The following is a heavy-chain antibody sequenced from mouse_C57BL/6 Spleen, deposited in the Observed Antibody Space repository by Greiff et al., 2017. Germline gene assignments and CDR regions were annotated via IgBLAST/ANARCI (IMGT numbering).Heavy chain of an antibody. V-gene: IGHV2-9-1*01. CDR3: ARNRATTVVAPYAMDY. CDR1: GFSLTSYA. J-gene: IGHJ4*01. CDR2: IWPGGGT. Sequence: VQLVESGPGLVAPSQSLSITCTVSGFSLTSYAISWVRQPPGKGLEWLGVIWPGGGTNYNSALKSRLIISKDNSKSQVFLKMNSLQTDDTARYYCARNRATTVVAPYAMDYWGQGTSVTVSS. D-gene: IGHD1-1*01.